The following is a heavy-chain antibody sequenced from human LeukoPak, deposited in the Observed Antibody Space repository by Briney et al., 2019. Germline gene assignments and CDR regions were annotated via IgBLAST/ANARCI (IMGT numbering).Heavy chain of an antibody. CDR2: INPNSGGT. Sequence: ASVKVSCKASGYTFTGYYMHWVRQAPGQGLEWMGWINPNSGGTNYAQKFQGRVTMTRDTSISTAYMELSRLRSDDTAVYYRARDHTRLLSYYYYYMDVWGKGTTVTISS. J-gene: IGHJ6*03. CDR1: GYTFTGYY. D-gene: IGHD2/OR15-2a*01. CDR3: ARDHTRLLSYYYYYMDV. V-gene: IGHV1-2*02.